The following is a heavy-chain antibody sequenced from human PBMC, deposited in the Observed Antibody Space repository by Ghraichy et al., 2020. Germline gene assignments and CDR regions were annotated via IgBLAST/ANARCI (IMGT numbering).Heavy chain of an antibody. CDR1: GFTVSSNY. V-gene: IGHV3-53*01. CDR2: IYSGGST. CDR3: AREGSGYYGHFDY. Sequence: GGSLRLSCAASGFTVSSNYMSWVRQAPGKGLEWVSVIYSGGSTYYADSVKGRFTISRDNSKNTLYLQMNSLRAEDTAVYYCAREGSGYYGHFDYWGQGTLVTVSS. J-gene: IGHJ4*02. D-gene: IGHD3-22*01.